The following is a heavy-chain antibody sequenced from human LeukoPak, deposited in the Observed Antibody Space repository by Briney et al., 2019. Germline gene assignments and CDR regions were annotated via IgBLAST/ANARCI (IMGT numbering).Heavy chain of an antibody. CDR2: IYHSGIT. J-gene: IGHJ6*02. D-gene: IGHD1-26*01. Sequence: SGTLSLTCAVSGGSISNNNWWTWVRQPPGKGLEWIGEIYHSGITNYNPSLKSRVAISVDRSKSQFSLKLSSVTAADTAVYYCAREISGSYPGVYYYGLDVWGQGTTVTVSS. CDR3: AREISGSYPGVYYYGLDV. V-gene: IGHV4-4*02. CDR1: GGSISNNNW.